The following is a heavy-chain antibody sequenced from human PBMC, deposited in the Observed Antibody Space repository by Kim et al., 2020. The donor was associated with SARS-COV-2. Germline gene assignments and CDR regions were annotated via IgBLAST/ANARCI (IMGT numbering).Heavy chain of an antibody. CDR3: ARDLMGVRGVIITYNWFDP. V-gene: IGHV1-46*01. CDR2: INPSGGST. D-gene: IGHD3-10*01. Sequence: ASVKVSCKASGYTFTSYYMHWVRQAPGQGLEWMGIINPSGGSTSYAQKFQGRVTMTRDTSTSTVYMELSSLRSEDTAVYYCARDLMGVRGVIITYNWFDPWGQGTLVTVSS. J-gene: IGHJ5*02. CDR1: GYTFTSYY.